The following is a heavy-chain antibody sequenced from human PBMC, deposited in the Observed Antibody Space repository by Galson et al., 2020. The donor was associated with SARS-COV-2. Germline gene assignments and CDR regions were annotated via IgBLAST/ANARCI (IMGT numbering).Heavy chain of an antibody. V-gene: IGHV5-51*01. Sequence: GESLKISCKGSGYSFTSYWIGWVRQMPGKGLEWMGIIYPGDSDTRYSPSFQGQVTISADKSISTAYLQWSSLKASDTAMYYCARHDAVAGTGLYFDYWGQGTLVTVSS. D-gene: IGHD6-19*01. J-gene: IGHJ4*02. CDR3: ARHDAVAGTGLYFDY. CDR1: GYSFTSYW. CDR2: IYPGDSDT.